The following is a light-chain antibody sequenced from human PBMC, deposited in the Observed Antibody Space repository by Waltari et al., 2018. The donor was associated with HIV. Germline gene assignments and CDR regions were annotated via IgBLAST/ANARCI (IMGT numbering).Light chain of an antibody. CDR2: WAS. V-gene: IGKV4-1*01. Sequence: DIVMTQSPDSLTVFLGERATINYQSSQSVLYSSNNKNYLALYQQKAGQPPKLHIYWASTRESVVPDRFSASGSGTDFSLTISSRQAEDVAVYYCQQYYSTPYTFGQGTKLEIK. J-gene: IGKJ2*01. CDR3: QQYYSTPYT. CDR1: QSVLYSSNNKNY.